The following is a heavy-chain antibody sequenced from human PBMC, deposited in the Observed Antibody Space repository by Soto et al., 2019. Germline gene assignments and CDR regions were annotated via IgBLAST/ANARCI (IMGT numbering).Heavy chain of an antibody. Sequence: EVQLVESGGDLVQPGRSLRLSCAASGFTFGDYGMHWVRQVPGKGLEWVSGISWKSASIGYADSVKGRFTISRDNAKNLLYRQMTSLSAEDTALYHCAKSRGGTANGLDVWGQGTTVTVSS. CDR3: AKSRGGTANGLDV. V-gene: IGHV3-9*01. CDR1: GFTFGDYG. CDR2: ISWKSASI. J-gene: IGHJ6*02. D-gene: IGHD2-15*01.